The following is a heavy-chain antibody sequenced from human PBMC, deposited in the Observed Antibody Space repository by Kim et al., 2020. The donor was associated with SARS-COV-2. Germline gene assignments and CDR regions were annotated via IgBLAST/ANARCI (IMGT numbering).Heavy chain of an antibody. CDR2: IWYDGSNK. CDR3: AKEILGYCSSTSCYGPAF. D-gene: IGHD2-2*01. V-gene: IGHV3-33*06. Sequence: GSLRLSCAASGFTFSSYGMHWVRQAPGKGLEWVAVIWYDGSNKYYADSVKGRFAISRDNSKNTLYLQMNSLRAEDTAVYYCAKEILGYCSSTSCYGPAF. J-gene: IGHJ3*01. CDR1: GFTFSSYG.